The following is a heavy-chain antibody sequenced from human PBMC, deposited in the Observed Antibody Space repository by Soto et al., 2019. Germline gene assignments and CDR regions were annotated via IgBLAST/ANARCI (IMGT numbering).Heavy chain of an antibody. V-gene: IGHV4-30-2*01. CDR3: ARDPITTGGFDL. J-gene: IGHJ2*01. CDR2: IYHSGST. Sequence: QLQLQESDSGLVKPSQTLSLTCAVSGGSISSGGYSWSWIRQPPGKGLEWIGYIYHSGSTYYNPSLKSRVTISVDRSKNQFSLKLSSVTAADTAVYYCARDPITTGGFDLWGRGTLVTVSS. D-gene: IGHD3-16*01. CDR1: GGSISSGGYS.